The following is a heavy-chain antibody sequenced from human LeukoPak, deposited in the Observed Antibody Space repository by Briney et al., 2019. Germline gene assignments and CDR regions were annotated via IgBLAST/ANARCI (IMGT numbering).Heavy chain of an antibody. V-gene: IGHV4-39*01. CDR2: IFYGERN. CDR1: GGSISNADYY. D-gene: IGHD6-13*01. J-gene: IGHJ4*01. Sequence: PSETLSLTCSVSGGSISNADYYWGWIRQAPGKGLEWIGSIFYGERNHYNPSLKSRATMSVDTSKNQFSLKLTSVTAADAATYYCARQLPTAAADTRGYFEYWGKGAVVTVSS. CDR3: ARQLPTAAADTRGYFEY.